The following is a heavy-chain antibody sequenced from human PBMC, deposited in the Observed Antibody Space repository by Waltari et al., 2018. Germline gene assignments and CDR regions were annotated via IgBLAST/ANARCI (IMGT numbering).Heavy chain of an antibody. Sequence: QVQLVQSGAEVKKPGSSVKVSCKASGGTFSSYAISWVRQAPGQGLEWMGGIIPIFGTANYAQKFQGRVTITADESTSTAYMELSSLRSEDTAVYYCARDMTVYYDSSGYYHFDYWGQGTLVTVSS. D-gene: IGHD3-22*01. V-gene: IGHV1-69*12. CDR2: IIPIFGTA. CDR3: ARDMTVYYDSSGYYHFDY. CDR1: GGTFSSYA. J-gene: IGHJ4*02.